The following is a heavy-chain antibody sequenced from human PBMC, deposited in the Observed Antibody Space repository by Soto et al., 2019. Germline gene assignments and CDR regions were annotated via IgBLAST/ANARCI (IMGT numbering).Heavy chain of an antibody. J-gene: IGHJ4*02. CDR1: GGFINSYY. Sequence: SETLSLTCTVYGGFINSYYWGWIRQPPGKGLEWIGSIYYSWSTYYNPSLNSRVTISVDTSKNQFSLKLSSGTATDTAVYYCARLSEYSSSLVYWGQGTLVTVSS. D-gene: IGHD6-6*01. CDR2: IYYSWST. CDR3: ARLSEYSSSLVY. V-gene: IGHV4-39*01.